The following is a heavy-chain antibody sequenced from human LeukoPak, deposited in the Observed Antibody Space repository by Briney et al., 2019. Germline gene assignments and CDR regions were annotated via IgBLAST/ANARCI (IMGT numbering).Heavy chain of an antibody. V-gene: IGHV3-21*01. CDR1: GFTFSSYS. CDR2: ISSSSSYI. Sequence: KSGGSLRLSCAASGFTFSSYSMNWVRQAPGKGLEWVSSISSSSSYIYYADSVKGRFTISRDNAKNSLHLQMNSLRAEDTAVYYCARSLAVAGFDYWGQGTLVTVSS. D-gene: IGHD6-19*01. J-gene: IGHJ4*02. CDR3: ARSLAVAGFDY.